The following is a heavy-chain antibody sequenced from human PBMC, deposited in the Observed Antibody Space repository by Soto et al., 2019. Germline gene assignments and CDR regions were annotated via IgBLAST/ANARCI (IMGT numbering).Heavy chain of an antibody. CDR1: GYTFTSYA. CDR2: INAGNGNT. J-gene: IGHJ6*02. CDR3: ASSYYYDSSGYSSLYYYYGMDV. D-gene: IGHD3-22*01. Sequence: ASVKVSCKASGYTFTSYAMHWVRQAPGQRLEWMGWINAGNGNTKYSQKFQGRVTITRDTSASTAYMELSSLRSEDTAVYYCASSYYYDSSGYSSLYYYYGMDVWGQGTTVTSP. V-gene: IGHV1-3*01.